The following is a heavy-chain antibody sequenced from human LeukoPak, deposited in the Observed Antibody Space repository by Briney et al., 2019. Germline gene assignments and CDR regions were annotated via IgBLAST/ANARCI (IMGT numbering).Heavy chain of an antibody. CDR3: ARDAFGAAAWDAFDI. J-gene: IGHJ3*02. CDR1: GYTFTSYD. D-gene: IGHD6-13*01. Sequence: ASVKVSRKASGYTFTSYDINWVQQATGQGLEWMGWMNPNSGNTGYAQKFQGRVTMTRNTSISTAYMELSSLRSEDTAVYYCARDAFGAAAWDAFDIWGQGTMVTVSS. CDR2: MNPNSGNT. V-gene: IGHV1-8*01.